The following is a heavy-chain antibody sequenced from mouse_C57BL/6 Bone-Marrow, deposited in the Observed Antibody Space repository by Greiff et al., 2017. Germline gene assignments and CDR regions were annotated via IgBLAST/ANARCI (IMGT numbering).Heavy chain of an antibody. CDR2: IYWDDDK. D-gene: IGHD1-1*01. Sequence: ESGPGILQSSQTLSLTCSFSGFSLSTSGMGVSWIRQPSGKGLEWLAHIYWDDDKRYNPSLKSRLTISKDTSRNQVFLKITSVDTADTATYDCARRDYYGRGAMDYWGQGTSVTVSS. CDR3: ARRDYYGRGAMDY. CDR1: GFSLSTSGMG. J-gene: IGHJ4*01. V-gene: IGHV8-12*01.